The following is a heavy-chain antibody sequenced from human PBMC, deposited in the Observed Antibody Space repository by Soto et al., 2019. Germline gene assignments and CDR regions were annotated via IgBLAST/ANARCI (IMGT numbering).Heavy chain of an antibody. J-gene: IGHJ3*02. V-gene: IGHV3-48*02. CDR3: ASDSSGYYHGAFDI. Sequence: EVQLVESGGGLVQPGGSLRLSCAASGFTFSSYSMNWVRQAPGKGLEWVSYISSSSSTIYYADSVKGRFTISRDNAKNSLYLQMNSLRDEDTAVYYRASDSSGYYHGAFDIWGQGTMVTVSS. D-gene: IGHD3-22*01. CDR1: GFTFSSYS. CDR2: ISSSSSTI.